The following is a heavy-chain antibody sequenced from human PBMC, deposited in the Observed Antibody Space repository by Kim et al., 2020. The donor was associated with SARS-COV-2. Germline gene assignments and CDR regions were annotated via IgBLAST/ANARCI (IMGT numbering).Heavy chain of an antibody. D-gene: IGHD3-9*01. CDR1: GGTLSSYA. CDR3: AKDDILTDYV. V-gene: IGHV1-69*04. Sequence: SVKVSCKASGGTLSSYAISWVRQAPGQGLEWMGRIISILGIANYAQKFQGRVTITADKSTSTAYMELSSLRSEDTAVYYCAKDDILTDYVWGQGTTVTV. CDR2: IISILGIA. J-gene: IGHJ6*02.